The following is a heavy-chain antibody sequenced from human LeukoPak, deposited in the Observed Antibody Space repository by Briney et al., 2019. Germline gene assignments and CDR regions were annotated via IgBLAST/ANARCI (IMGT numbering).Heavy chain of an antibody. Sequence: PGRSLRLSCAASGFSFSSYAVHWVRQAPGKGLEWVSTTSAGGSSTYYADSVKGRFTISRDNSKNTFYLQMNSLRAEDTAAYYCAKGGYCSSSSCYYGWFEPWGQGTLVTVSS. CDR3: AKGGYCSSSSCYYGWFEP. V-gene: IGHV3-23*01. CDR1: GFSFSSYA. D-gene: IGHD2-2*01. J-gene: IGHJ5*02. CDR2: TSAGGSST.